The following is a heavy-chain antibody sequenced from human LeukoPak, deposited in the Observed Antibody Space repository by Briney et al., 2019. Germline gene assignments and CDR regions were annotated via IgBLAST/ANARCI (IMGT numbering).Heavy chain of an antibody. V-gene: IGHV3-30*04. CDR2: ISYDGSNK. CDR3: ARSRAGVWYFDY. J-gene: IGHJ4*02. D-gene: IGHD3-10*01. Sequence: GRSLRLSCAASGFTFSSYAMHWVRQAPGKGLEWVAVISYDGSNKYYADSVKGRFTISRDNSKNTLYLQMNSLGAEDTAVYYCARSRAGVWYFDYWGQGTLVTVSS. CDR1: GFTFSSYA.